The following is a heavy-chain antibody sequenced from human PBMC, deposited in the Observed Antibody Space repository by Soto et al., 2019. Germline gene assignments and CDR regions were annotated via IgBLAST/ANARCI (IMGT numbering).Heavy chain of an antibody. CDR3: ARPHSAAFAWAAES. V-gene: IGHV3-53*01. D-gene: IGHD1-26*01. CDR2: VSDVERA. Sequence: EVRLVESGGGLIQPGGSLRLSCAVSAFSVSSYYMSWVRQAPGKGLEWVSVVSDVERANFADSVKGRFTVSRDISKNTVFLQMNSLRAEDTAVYYCARPHSAAFAWAAESWGQGTLVIVSS. CDR1: AFSVSSYY. J-gene: IGHJ5*02.